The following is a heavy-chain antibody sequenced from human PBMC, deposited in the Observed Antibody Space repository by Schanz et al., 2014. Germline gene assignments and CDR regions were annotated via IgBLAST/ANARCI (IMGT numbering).Heavy chain of an antibody. Sequence: EVQLLESGGGLVQPGGSLRLSCAASGFSFGNYGMSWVRQAPGNGLEWVSGFDAHDGRAYYADSAKGRFTISRDNSKSTLYVEMSSLRVEDTAVYCCAKTLFPGVTHTFGNWGRGTLVTVSS. CDR2: FDAHDGRA. J-gene: IGHJ4*02. D-gene: IGHD2-8*01. CDR3: AKTLFPGVTHTFGN. CDR1: GFSFGNYG. V-gene: IGHV3-23*01.